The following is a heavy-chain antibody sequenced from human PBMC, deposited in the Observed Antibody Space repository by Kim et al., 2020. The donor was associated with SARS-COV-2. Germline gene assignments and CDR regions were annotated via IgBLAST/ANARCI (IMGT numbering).Heavy chain of an antibody. D-gene: IGHD5-18*01. CDR1: GFTFSRHA. CDR2: ISASSGAI. V-gene: IGHV3-48*02. Sequence: GGSLRLSCAASGFTFSRHAMNWVRQAPGKGLEWVSYISASSGAIYYADSVKGRFTVSRDNAKHSVYLQMNSLRDEDTAVYYCARDLSYGSSYYYYLDSWG. CDR3: ARDLSYGSSYYYYLDS. J-gene: IGHJ6*03.